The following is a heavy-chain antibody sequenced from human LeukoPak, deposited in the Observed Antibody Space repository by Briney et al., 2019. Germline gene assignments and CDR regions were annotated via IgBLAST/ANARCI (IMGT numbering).Heavy chain of an antibody. CDR1: GFTFSSYA. J-gene: IGHJ4*02. CDR2: ISSSSSYI. Sequence: GGSLRLSCAASGFTFSSYAMSWVRQAPGKGLEWVSSISSSSSYIYYADSLKGRVTISRDNAKRSLYLQMNSLRAEDTAIYYCARDSDVHCSGGSCTNFDYWGQGTLVTVSS. CDR3: ARDSDVHCSGGSCTNFDY. V-gene: IGHV3-21*01. D-gene: IGHD2-15*01.